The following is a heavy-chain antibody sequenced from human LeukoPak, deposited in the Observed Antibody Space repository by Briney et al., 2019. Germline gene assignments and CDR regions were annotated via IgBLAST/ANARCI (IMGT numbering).Heavy chain of an antibody. CDR3: ARHSVDSGYDPDPVYFDY. CDR1: GYTFSDSY. Sequence: AAVKVSCKASGYTFSDSYIHWVRQAPGQGLEWMGRINPCSGGTHFAQKFQGRVTMTRDTSISTAYMELSRLKSDDTAVYYCARHSVDSGYDPDPVYFDYWGQGTLVTVSS. D-gene: IGHD5-12*01. CDR2: INPCSGGT. J-gene: IGHJ4*02. V-gene: IGHV1-2*02.